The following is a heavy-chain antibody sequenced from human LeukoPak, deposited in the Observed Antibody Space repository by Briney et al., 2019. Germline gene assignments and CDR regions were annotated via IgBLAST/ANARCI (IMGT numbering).Heavy chain of an antibody. Sequence: ASVKVSCKASGGTFSSYAISWLRQAPGQGLEWMGGIIPIFGTANYAQKFQGRVTITADESTSTAYMELSSLRSEDTAVYYCASEPLAYCGGDCYSPFDYWGQGTLVTVSS. CDR3: ASEPLAYCGGDCYSPFDY. V-gene: IGHV1-69*13. CDR2: IIPIFGTA. D-gene: IGHD2-21*01. CDR1: GGTFSSYA. J-gene: IGHJ4*02.